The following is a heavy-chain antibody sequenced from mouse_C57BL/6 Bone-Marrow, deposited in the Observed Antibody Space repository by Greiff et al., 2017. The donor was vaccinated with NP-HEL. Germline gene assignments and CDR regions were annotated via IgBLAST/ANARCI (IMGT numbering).Heavy chain of an antibody. J-gene: IGHJ3*01. V-gene: IGHV3-6*01. CDR3: ARSGSSPSY. CDR2: ISYDGSN. Sequence: DVKLVESGPGLVKPSQSLSLTCSVTGYSITSGYYWNWIRQFPGNKLEWMGYISYDGSNNYNPSLKNRISITRDTSKNQFFLKLNSVTTEDTATYYCARSGSSPSYWGQGTLVTVSA. CDR1: GYSITSGYY. D-gene: IGHD1-1*01.